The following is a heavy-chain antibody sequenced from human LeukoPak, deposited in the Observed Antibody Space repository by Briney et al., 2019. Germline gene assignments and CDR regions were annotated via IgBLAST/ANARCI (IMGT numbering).Heavy chain of an antibody. CDR3: AKDRNWGLMYNWFDP. D-gene: IGHD7-27*01. CDR1: GFTFSSYA. J-gene: IGHJ5*02. CDR2: ISGSGGST. Sequence: GGSLRLSRAASGFTFSSYAMSWVRPAPGKGLEWVSAISGSGGSTYYADSVKGRFTISRDNSKNTLYLQMNSLRAEDTAVYYCAKDRNWGLMYNWFDPWGQGTLVTVSS. V-gene: IGHV3-23*01.